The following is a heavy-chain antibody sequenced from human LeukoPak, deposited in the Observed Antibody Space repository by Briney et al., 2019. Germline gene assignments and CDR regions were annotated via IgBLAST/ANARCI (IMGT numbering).Heavy chain of an antibody. D-gene: IGHD3-9*01. V-gene: IGHV4-59*12. CDR2: IYYSGST. CDR1: GGSISSYY. J-gene: IGHJ4*02. CDR3: ARDRRNFDVDY. Sequence: SETLSLTCTVSGGSISSYYWSWIRQPPGKGLEWIGYIYYSGSTNYNPSLKGRLTISLDTSNNQFSLKLSSVTAADTAVYYCARDRRNFDVDYWGQGTLVTVSS.